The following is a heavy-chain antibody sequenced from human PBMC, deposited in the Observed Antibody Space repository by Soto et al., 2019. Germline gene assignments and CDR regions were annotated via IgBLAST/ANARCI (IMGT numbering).Heavy chain of an antibody. Sequence: PGGSLRLSCAASGFTFRSSAMSWVRQAPGKGLEWVSLISATGGGTYYADSVKGRFTISRDNSHNTLYLQVHSLTAEDTAVYYCAKDRRAGGNSAFYFDFWGQGAQVTVSS. V-gene: IGHV3-23*01. CDR1: GFTFRSSA. D-gene: IGHD3-16*01. CDR2: ISATGGGT. J-gene: IGHJ4*02. CDR3: AKDRRAGGNSAFYFDF.